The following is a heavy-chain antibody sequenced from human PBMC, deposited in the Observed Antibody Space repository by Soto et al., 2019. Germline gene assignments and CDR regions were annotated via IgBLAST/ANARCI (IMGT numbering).Heavy chain of an antibody. V-gene: IGHV1-46*01. CDR2: INPSGGST. Sequence: QVQLVQSGAEVKKPGASVKVSCKASGYTFTSYYMHWVRQAPGQELEWMGIINPSGGSTSYAQKFQGRVTMTRDTSTSTVYMELSSLRSEDTAVYYCARDWGGYSSGWYYFDYWGQGTLVTVSS. D-gene: IGHD6-19*01. CDR1: GYTFTSYY. J-gene: IGHJ4*02. CDR3: ARDWGGYSSGWYYFDY.